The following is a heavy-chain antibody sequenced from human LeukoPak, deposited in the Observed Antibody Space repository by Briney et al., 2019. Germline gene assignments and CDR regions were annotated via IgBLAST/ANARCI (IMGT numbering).Heavy chain of an antibody. D-gene: IGHD3-9*01. Sequence: GGSLRLSCAASGFTFSSYAMHWVRQAPGKGLEWVAVISYDGSNKYYADSVKGRFTISRDNAKNSLYLQMNSLRAEDTAVYYCAANYDILTGYGNSVYWGQGTLVTVSS. J-gene: IGHJ4*02. V-gene: IGHV3-30-3*01. CDR1: GFTFSSYA. CDR3: AANYDILTGYGNSVY. CDR2: ISYDGSNK.